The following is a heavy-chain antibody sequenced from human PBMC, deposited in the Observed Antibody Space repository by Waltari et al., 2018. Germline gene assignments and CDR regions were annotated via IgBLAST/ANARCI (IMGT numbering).Heavy chain of an antibody. CDR3: ASQQSRSYYFDY. Sequence: QVQLVESGGGVVQPGGSLRLSCAASGFTFSSYGMHWVRQAPGKGLEWVAFIRYDGSNKYYADSVKCRFTISRDNSKNTLYLQMNSLRAEDTAVYYCASQQSRSYYFDYWGQGTLVTVSS. CDR1: GFTFSSYG. J-gene: IGHJ4*02. D-gene: IGHD6-13*01. CDR2: IRYDGSNK. V-gene: IGHV3-30*02.